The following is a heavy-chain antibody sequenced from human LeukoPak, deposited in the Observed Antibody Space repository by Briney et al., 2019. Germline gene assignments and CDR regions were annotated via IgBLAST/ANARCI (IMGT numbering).Heavy chain of an antibody. J-gene: IGHJ5*02. V-gene: IGHV4-59*01. CDR2: IYYSGST. CDR1: GGSISSYY. CDR3: ARAVGATGYNWFDP. D-gene: IGHD1-26*01. Sequence: PSETLSLTCTVPGGSISSYYWSWIRQPPGKGLEWIGYIYYSGSTNYNPSLKSRVTISVDTSKNQFSLKLSSVTAADTAVYYCARAVGATGYNWFDPWGQGTLVTVSS.